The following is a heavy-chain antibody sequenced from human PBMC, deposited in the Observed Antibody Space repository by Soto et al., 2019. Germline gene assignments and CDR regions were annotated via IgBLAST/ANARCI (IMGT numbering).Heavy chain of an antibody. D-gene: IGHD3-9*01. CDR1: GGTFSSYA. CDR2: IIPIFGTA. J-gene: IGHJ6*04. CDR3: ARRESRKKLRYFDWPTYYYYGMDV. Sequence: QVQLVQSGAEVKKPGSSVKVSCKASGGTFSSYAISWVRQAPGQGLEWMGGIIPIFGTANYAQKFQGRVTITADESTSTAYMELSSLRSEDTAVYYCARRESRKKLRYFDWPTYYYYGMDVWGEGTTVTVSS. V-gene: IGHV1-69*01.